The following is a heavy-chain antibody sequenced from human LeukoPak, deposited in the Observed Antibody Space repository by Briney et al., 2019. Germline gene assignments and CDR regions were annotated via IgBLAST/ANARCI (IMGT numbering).Heavy chain of an antibody. CDR1: GFTFSSYG. V-gene: IGHV3-30*18. CDR2: ISYDGSNK. J-gene: IGHJ4*02. D-gene: IGHD5-18*01. Sequence: GRSLRLSCAASGFTFSSYGMHWVRQAPGKGREWVAVISYDGSNKYYADSVKGRFTISRDNSKNTLYLQMNSLRAADTAVYYCAKDPRGYSYGGIDYWGQGTLVTVSS. CDR3: AKDPRGYSYGGIDY.